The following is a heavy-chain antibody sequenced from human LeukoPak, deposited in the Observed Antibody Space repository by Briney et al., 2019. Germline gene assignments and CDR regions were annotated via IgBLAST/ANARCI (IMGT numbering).Heavy chain of an antibody. CDR1: GFTFSIYT. CDR2: ITGSGTYI. CDR3: ARARTGGTWSFDP. D-gene: IGHD2-15*01. J-gene: IGHJ5*02. V-gene: IGHV3-21*04. Sequence: NSGGSLTLSCAASGFTFSIYTMNWVRQAPGKGLEWVSSITGSGTYIYYADSVKGRFTISRDNAKDLLYRQMDSLRAEDTSFYFCARARTGGTWSFDPWGQGTLVTVSS.